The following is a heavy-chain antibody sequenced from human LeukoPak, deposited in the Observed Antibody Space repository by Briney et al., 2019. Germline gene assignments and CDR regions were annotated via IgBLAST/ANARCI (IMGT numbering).Heavy chain of an antibody. CDR3: ARLGSARWFDY. D-gene: IGHD6-6*01. V-gene: IGHV4-59*08. CDR1: GGSISSYY. J-gene: IGHJ4*02. Sequence: TSETLSLTCTVSGGSISSYYWSWIRQPPGKGLEWIGYIYYSGSTNYNPSLKSRVTISVDTSKTQFSLKLSSVTAAATAVYYCARLGSARWFDYWGQGTLVTVSS. CDR2: IYYSGST.